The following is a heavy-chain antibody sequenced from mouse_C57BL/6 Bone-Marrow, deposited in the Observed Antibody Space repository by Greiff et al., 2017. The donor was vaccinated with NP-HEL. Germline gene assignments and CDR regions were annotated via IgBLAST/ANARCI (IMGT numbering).Heavy chain of an antibody. CDR3: VRRGGLLRFAY. Sequence: EVQVVESGGGLVQPKGSLKLSCAASGFSFNTYAMNWVRQAPGKGLEWVARIRSKSNNYATYYADSVKDRFTISRDDSESMLYLQMNNLKTEDTAMYYCVRRGGLLRFAYWGKGTLVTVSA. J-gene: IGHJ3*01. D-gene: IGHD6-1*01. CDR2: IRSKSNNYAT. CDR1: GFSFNTYA. V-gene: IGHV10-1*01.